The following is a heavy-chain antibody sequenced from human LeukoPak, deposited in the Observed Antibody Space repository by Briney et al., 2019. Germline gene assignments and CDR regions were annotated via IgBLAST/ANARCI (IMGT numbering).Heavy chain of an antibody. J-gene: IGHJ4*02. V-gene: IGHV3-21*01. D-gene: IGHD4-17*01. CDR1: GFTFSSYS. CDR2: ISSSSSYI. CDR3: AREAPYGDYVIDY. Sequence: GGSLRLSCAASGFTFSSYSMNWVRQAPGKGLEWVSSISSSSSYIYYADSVKGRFTISRDNAKNSLYLQMNSLRAEDTAVYYCAREAPYGDYVIDYWGQGTLVTVSS.